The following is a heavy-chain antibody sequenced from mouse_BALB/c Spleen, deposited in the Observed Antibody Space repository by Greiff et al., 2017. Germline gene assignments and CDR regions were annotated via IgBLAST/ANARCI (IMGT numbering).Heavy chain of an antibody. CDR2: IDPENGNT. CDR3: ARGYYGSSYCFDY. CDR1: GFNIKDYY. J-gene: IGHJ2*01. V-gene: IGHV14-1*02. Sequence: VQLKQSGAELVRPGALVKLSCKASGFNIKDYYMHWVKQRPEQGLEWIGWIDPENGNTIYDPKFQGKASITADTSSNTAYLQLSSLTSEDTAVYYCARGYYGSSYCFDYWGQGTTLTVSS. D-gene: IGHD1-1*01.